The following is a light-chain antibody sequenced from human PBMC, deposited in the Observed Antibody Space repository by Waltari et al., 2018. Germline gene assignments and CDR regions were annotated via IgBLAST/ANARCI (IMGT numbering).Light chain of an antibody. V-gene: IGKV3-20*01. CDR1: QRVSSSY. CDR2: GAS. Sequence: ELVLTQSPGTLSLSPGERATLSCRASQRVSSSYLAWYQQKPGQAPRLLIYGASSSATGIPDTFSGSGSGTDFTLTISRLEPEDFALYYCQQYGSSPWTFGQGTKVEIK. CDR3: QQYGSSPWT. J-gene: IGKJ1*01.